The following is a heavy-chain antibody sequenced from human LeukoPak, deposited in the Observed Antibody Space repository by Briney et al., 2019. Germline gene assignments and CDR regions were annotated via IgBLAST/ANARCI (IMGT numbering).Heavy chain of an antibody. D-gene: IGHD2-21*02. J-gene: IGHJ4*02. V-gene: IGHV1-18*01. CDR1: GYTFTSYG. Sequence: ASVKVSCKASGYTFTSYGISWVRQAPGQGLEWMGWISAYNGNTNYAQKLQGRVTMTTDTSTSTAYMELRSLRSDDTAVYYCARLCGAACYAPASDYWGQGTLVTVSS. CDR3: ARLCGAACYAPASDY. CDR2: ISAYNGNT.